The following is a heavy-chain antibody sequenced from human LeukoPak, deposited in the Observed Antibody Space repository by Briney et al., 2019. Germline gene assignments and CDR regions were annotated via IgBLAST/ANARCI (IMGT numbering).Heavy chain of an antibody. D-gene: IGHD1-26*01. Sequence: PGGSLRLSCAASGFTFDDYTMHWVRQPPGKGLEWVSLISGDGGSTYYADSVQGRFTISRDDSKNSLYVQMNSLRSEDIALYYCAKDIIGGSYYQGLDYWGQGTLVTVSS. V-gene: IGHV3-43*02. CDR1: GFTFDDYT. CDR2: ISGDGGST. J-gene: IGHJ4*02. CDR3: AKDIIGGSYYQGLDY.